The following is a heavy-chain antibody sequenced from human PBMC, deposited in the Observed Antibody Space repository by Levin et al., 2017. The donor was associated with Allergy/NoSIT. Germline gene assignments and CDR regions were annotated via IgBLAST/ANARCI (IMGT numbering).Heavy chain of an antibody. CDR2: IIPIFGTA. D-gene: IGHD3-9*01. J-gene: IGHJ5*02. CDR3: VTLLTGASS. V-gene: IGHV1-69*01. CDR1: GLTFNKYT. Sequence: PGESLKISCKASGLTFNKYTFSWVRQAPGQGLEWMGGIIPIFGTANYAQKLQGRVTITADESTNTTFMELSSLQSEDTAFYYCVTLLTGASSWGQGTLVTVSS.